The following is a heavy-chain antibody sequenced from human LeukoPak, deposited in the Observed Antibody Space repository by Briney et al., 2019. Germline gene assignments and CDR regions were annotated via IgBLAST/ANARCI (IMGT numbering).Heavy chain of an antibody. CDR2: INPNTGRT. D-gene: IGHD2-21*02. CDR3: ARDAELAYCGGDCYSGWFDP. Sequence: ASVKVSCKASGYTFSGHYMHCVRQAPGQGLEWMGWINPNTGRTEYAQKFQGRATMTRDTSISTAYMDLSRLRSDDTAVYYCARDAELAYCGGDCYSGWFDPWGQGTLVTVSS. V-gene: IGHV1-2*02. J-gene: IGHJ5*02. CDR1: GYTFSGHY.